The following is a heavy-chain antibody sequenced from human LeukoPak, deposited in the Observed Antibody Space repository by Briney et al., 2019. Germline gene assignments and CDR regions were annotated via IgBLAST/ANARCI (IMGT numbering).Heavy chain of an antibody. J-gene: IGHJ4*02. V-gene: IGHV3-23*01. CDR3: VKSRGIYDNSGWRTYDF. CDR1: GFTFSSYA. D-gene: IGHD3-22*01. Sequence: GGSLRLSCAASGFTFSSYAMSWVRQAPGKGLEWVSGISSSGGSTYYADSVKGRFTISRDNSKNTLYLQMSSLRAEDTAIYYCVKSRGIYDNSGWRTYDFWGQGTLVTVSS. CDR2: ISSSGGST.